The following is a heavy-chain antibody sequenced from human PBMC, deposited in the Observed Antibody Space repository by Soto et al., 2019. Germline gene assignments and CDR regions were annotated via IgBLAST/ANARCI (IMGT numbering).Heavy chain of an antibody. Sequence: QVKLVESGGGVVQPGRSLRLSCAASGFTFSSYGMHWVRQAPGKGLERVAVISYDGSNKYYADSVKGRFTISRDNSKNTLYLQMNSLRAEDTAVYYCATEYYYDSSGYPSKDYWVQGTLVTVSS. D-gene: IGHD3-22*01. J-gene: IGHJ4*02. CDR2: ISYDGSNK. V-gene: IGHV3-30*03. CDR3: ATEYYYDSSGYPSKDY. CDR1: GFTFSSYG.